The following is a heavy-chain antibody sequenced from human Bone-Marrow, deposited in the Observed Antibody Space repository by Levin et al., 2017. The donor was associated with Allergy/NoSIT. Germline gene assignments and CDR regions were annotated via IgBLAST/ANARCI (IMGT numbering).Heavy chain of an antibody. CDR1: GYSFDNYW. J-gene: IGHJ4*02. Sequence: RGESLKISCKGSGYSFDNYWLGWVRQMPGKGLEWVGIILPDDSDTRYRPSFRGQVTMSVDRSLNTAYLEWTSLKASDSAIYYCARLGTATVVVVPAYYWGQGTPVTVSS. V-gene: IGHV5-51*01. CDR2: ILPDDSDT. CDR3: ARLGTATVVVVPAYY. D-gene: IGHD2-15*01.